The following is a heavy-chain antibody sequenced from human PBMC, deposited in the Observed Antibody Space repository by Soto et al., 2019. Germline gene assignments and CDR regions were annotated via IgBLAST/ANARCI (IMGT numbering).Heavy chain of an antibody. CDR2: IKQDGTEQ. CDR1: GFTFSNYW. V-gene: IGHV3-7*01. J-gene: IGHJ4*02. Sequence: HPGGSLRLSCAASGFTFSNYWISLVRQAPGKGLEWVANIKQDGTEQHYVDSVKGRLTISRENAKNSLYLQIISLRAEDTAVFYCARIGYSSSSFDDWGQGTQVTVSS. D-gene: IGHD6-6*01. CDR3: ARIGYSSSSFDD.